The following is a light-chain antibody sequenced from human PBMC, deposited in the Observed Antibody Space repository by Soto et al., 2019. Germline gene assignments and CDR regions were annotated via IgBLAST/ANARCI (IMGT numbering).Light chain of an antibody. CDR3: MQSLQLPLT. Sequence: DIVMTQTPVSLSVSPGQPASISCKSSQSLLDSDGNTFLYWYVQKPGQPPQLLIYEVSNRFSGVPDRFSGSRSETDFTLKISRVEADDAAVYYCMQSLQLPLTFGGGTRVEMK. CDR1: QSLLDSDGNTF. V-gene: IGKV2D-29*01. J-gene: IGKJ4*01. CDR2: EVS.